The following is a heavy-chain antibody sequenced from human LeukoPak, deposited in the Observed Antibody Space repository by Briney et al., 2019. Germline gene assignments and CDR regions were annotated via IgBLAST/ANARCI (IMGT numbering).Heavy chain of an antibody. J-gene: IGHJ4*02. CDR1: GYTFTGYY. D-gene: IGHD3-22*01. V-gene: IGHV1-2*02. CDR3: GRDRADYYGSSGYCV. Sequence: ASVKVSCKASGYTFTGYYMHWVRQAPGQGLEWMGWINPNSGGTNYAQKFQGRVTMTRDTSISTAYMELSRLRSDDTAVYYCGRDRADYYGSSGYCVWGQGTLVTVSS. CDR2: INPNSGGT.